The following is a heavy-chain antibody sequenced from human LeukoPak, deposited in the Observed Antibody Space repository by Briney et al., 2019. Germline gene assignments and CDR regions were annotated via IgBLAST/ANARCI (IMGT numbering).Heavy chain of an antibody. J-gene: IGHJ4*02. Sequence: GGTLRLSCAASGFTFSSYGMSWVRQAPGKGLEWVGRIKSKTDGGTTDYAVPVKGRFTISRDDSKNTLYLQMNSLKTEDTAVYYCTTAYQLRYFDYWGQGTLVTVSS. CDR2: IKSKTDGGTT. CDR1: GFTFSSYG. D-gene: IGHD2-2*01. V-gene: IGHV3-15*01. CDR3: TTAYQLRYFDY.